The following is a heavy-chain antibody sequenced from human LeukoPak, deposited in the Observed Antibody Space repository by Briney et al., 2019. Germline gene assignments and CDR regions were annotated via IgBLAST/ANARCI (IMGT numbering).Heavy chain of an antibody. CDR1: GFTFSDYY. J-gene: IGHJ5*02. Sequence: GGSLRLSCAASGFTFSDYYMSWIRQAPGKGLEWVSYISSSGSTIYYADSVKGRFTISRDNAKNSLYLQMNSLRAEDTAVYYRAREIPAAMNWFDPWGQGTLVTVSS. CDR2: ISSSGSTI. CDR3: AREIPAAMNWFDP. V-gene: IGHV3-11*01. D-gene: IGHD2-2*01.